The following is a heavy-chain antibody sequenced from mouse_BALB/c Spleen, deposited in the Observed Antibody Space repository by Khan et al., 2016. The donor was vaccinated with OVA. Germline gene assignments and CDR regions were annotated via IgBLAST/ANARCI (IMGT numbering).Heavy chain of an antibody. J-gene: IGHJ3*01. CDR2: INTYTGEP. D-gene: IGHD2-1*01. V-gene: IGHV9-3-1*01. Sequence: QIQLVQSGPELKKPGETVKISCKASGYTLTNYGMNWVKQAPGKGLKWMGWINTYTGEPTYAEDFKGRIAFSLETSASTAYLQINNLKNEDTATYGCARSNGNYWFAYWGQGTLVTVSA. CDR1: GYTLTNYG. CDR3: ARSNGNYWFAY.